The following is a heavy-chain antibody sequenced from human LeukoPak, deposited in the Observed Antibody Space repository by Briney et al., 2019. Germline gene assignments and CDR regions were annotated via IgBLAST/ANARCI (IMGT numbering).Heavy chain of an antibody. Sequence: SETLSLTCTASGGSTSNYYWSWIRQPPGKGLEWIGHIYYSGSTNYNPSLKSRVTISVDTSKNQFSLKLSSVTAADTAVYYCARGLLAAGTFDWFDPWGQGTLVTVSS. J-gene: IGHJ5*02. CDR3: ARGLLAAGTFDWFDP. CDR1: GGSTSNYY. CDR2: IYYSGST. D-gene: IGHD6-13*01. V-gene: IGHV4-59*01.